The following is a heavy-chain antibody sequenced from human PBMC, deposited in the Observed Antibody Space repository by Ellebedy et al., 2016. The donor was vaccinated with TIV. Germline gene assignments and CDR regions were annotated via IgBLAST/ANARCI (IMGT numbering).Heavy chain of an antibody. Sequence: GSLRLSCAVQGGSFTIYYWSWIRQPPGKGMEWIGDITHTGSTDYNPSLKSRVTISVDTSKNQFSLNLNSVTAADSAMYFCARLGYRYRGLPDYWGQGTLVTVSS. CDR3: ARLGYRYRGLPDY. CDR1: GGSFTIYY. J-gene: IGHJ4*02. CDR2: ITHTGST. D-gene: IGHD3-10*01. V-gene: IGHV4-34*01.